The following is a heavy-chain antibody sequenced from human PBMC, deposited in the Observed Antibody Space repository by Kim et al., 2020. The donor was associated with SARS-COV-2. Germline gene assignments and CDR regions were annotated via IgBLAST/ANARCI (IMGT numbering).Heavy chain of an antibody. J-gene: IGHJ4*02. Sequence: GGSLRLSCAASGFTFSSYAMHWVRQAPGKGLEWVAVISYDGSNKYYADSVKGRFTISRDNSKNTLYLQMNSLRAEDTAVYYCARDRIAAAGTLDYWGQGTPVTVSS. CDR2: ISYDGSNK. D-gene: IGHD6-13*01. CDR1: GFTFSSYA. CDR3: ARDRIAAAGTLDY. V-gene: IGHV3-30*04.